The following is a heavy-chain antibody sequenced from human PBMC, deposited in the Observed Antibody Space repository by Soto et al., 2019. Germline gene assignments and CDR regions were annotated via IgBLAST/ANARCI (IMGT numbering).Heavy chain of an antibody. CDR1: GYSFTNND. D-gene: IGHD3-16*01. CDR3: ARMATFGSLNWFDP. Sequence: ASVKVSCKASGYSFTNNDVSWVRQATGQGLEWMGWMNPGGGDTGYAQKFQGRVTMTRDISIATAYMELSSLRSDDTAIYYCARMATFGSLNWFDPWGQGTLVTVSS. V-gene: IGHV1-8*01. J-gene: IGHJ5*02. CDR2: MNPGGGDT.